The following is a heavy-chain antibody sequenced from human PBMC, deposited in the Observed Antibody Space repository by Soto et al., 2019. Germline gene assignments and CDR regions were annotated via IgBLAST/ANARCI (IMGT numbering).Heavy chain of an antibody. V-gene: IGHV3-21*01. CDR3: ARDFWRAGPHPPLGFDP. CDR1: GFTFSSYS. D-gene: IGHD6-13*01. Sequence: EVQLVESGGGLVKPGGSLRLSCAASGFTFSSYSMNWVRQAPGKGLEWVSSISSSSSYIYYADSVKGRFTISRDNAKNSLYLQMNSLRAEDTAVYYCARDFWRAGPHPPLGFDPWGQGTLVTVSS. J-gene: IGHJ5*02. CDR2: ISSSSSYI.